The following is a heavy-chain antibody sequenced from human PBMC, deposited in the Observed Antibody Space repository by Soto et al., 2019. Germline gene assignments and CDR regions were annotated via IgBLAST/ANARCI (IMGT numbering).Heavy chain of an antibody. CDR2: IYHSGST. D-gene: IGHD3-10*01. Sequence: LALTCAVSGYSISSGYYWDWIRQPPGKGLEWIGSIYHSGSTYYNPSLKSRVTISVDTSKNQFSLKLSSVTAADTAVYYCARGYGSGSYYDYYYGMDVWGQGTTVTVSS. V-gene: IGHV4-38-2*01. J-gene: IGHJ6*02. CDR3: ARGYGSGSYYDYYYGMDV. CDR1: GYSISSGYY.